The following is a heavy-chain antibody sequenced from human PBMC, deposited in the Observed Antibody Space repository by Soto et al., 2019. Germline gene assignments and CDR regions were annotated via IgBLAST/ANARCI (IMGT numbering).Heavy chain of an antibody. CDR2: INGGASAT. CDR1: GFTFRNYA. Sequence: PGGSLRLSCVASGFTFRNYAMSWVRQAPGKGLEWVSAINGGASATFYADSVKGRFTISRDQSKNTIYLQMDSLKVEDTAVYYCTTGRYLEWFLSGGGEESWGRG. CDR3: TTGRYLEWFLSGGGEES. J-gene: IGHJ1*01. D-gene: IGHD3-3*01. V-gene: IGHV3-23*01.